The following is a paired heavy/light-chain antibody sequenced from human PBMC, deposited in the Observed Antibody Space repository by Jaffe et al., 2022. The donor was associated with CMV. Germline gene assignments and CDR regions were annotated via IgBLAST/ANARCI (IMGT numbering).Heavy chain of an antibody. CDR2: IFETGNA. Sequence: QAQLQESGPGLVKPSETLSLTCSVTGASLGSYYWSWIRQPPGKGLEWIGNIFETGNANYNPSLRSRVTISIDTSKNHFSLKLTSITAADTAVYYCAGAEYYYMDVWGKGTTVTVSS. CDR3: AGAEYYYMDV. CDR1: GASLGSYY. J-gene: IGHJ6*03. V-gene: IGHV4-59*08.
Light chain of an antibody. CDR1: ALSKQY. Sequence: YEVTQPPSVSVSPGQTARITCSGDALSKQYGNWYQQKAGQAPVLVTYKDDERPSGIPERFSGSSSGTTATLTISGVQAEDEADYYCQSTDNNGIYVFGGGTKLTVL. V-gene: IGLV3-25*03. CDR2: KDD. CDR3: QSTDNNGIYV. J-gene: IGLJ2*01.